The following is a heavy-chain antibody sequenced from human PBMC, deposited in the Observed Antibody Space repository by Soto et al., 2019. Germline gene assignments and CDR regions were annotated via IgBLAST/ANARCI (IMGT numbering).Heavy chain of an antibody. CDR3: AKDPPRYCSSTSCYPA. CDR2: ISGSGGST. CDR1: GFTFSSYA. V-gene: IGHV3-23*01. Sequence: GGSLRLSCAASGFTFSSYAMSWVRQAPGKGLEWVSAISGSGGSTYYADSVKGRFTISRDNSKNTLYLQMNSLRAEDTAVYYCAKDPPRYCSSTSCYPAWGQGTLVTVSS. D-gene: IGHD2-2*01. J-gene: IGHJ5*02.